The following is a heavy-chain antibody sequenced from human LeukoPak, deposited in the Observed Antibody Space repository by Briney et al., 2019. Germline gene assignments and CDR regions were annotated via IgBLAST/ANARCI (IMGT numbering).Heavy chain of an antibody. J-gene: IGHJ6*02. CDR2: ISAYNGNT. V-gene: IGHV1-18*01. D-gene: IGHD1-1*01. CDR3: ARGGVNWNEDYYGMDV. Sequence: ASVNVSCKACGYTFTQYVISWVRQAPGQGRAWMGWISAYNGNTNYAQKLQGRVTMTTDTSTSTAYMELRSLRSDDTAVYYCARGGVNWNEDYYGMDVWGQGTTVTVSS. CDR1: GYTFTQYV.